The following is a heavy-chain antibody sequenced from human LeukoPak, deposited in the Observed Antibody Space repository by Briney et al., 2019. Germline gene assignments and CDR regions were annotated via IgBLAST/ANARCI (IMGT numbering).Heavy chain of an antibody. Sequence: GGSLRLSCAASGFTFSSFGMSWVRQAPGKGLEWVSAISGSGGSTYYADSVKGRFTISRDNSKNTLYLQLNSLRAEDTAVYYCAREQLDIVLMQGPFDYWGQGTLVTVSS. CDR3: AREQLDIVLMQGPFDY. V-gene: IGHV3-23*01. J-gene: IGHJ4*02. D-gene: IGHD2-8*01. CDR1: GFTFSSFG. CDR2: ISGSGGST.